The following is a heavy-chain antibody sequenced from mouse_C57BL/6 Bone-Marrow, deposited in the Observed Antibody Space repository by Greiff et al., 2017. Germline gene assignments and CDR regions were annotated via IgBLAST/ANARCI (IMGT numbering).Heavy chain of an antibody. V-gene: IGHV1-82*01. CDR1: GYAFSSSW. J-gene: IGHJ2*01. D-gene: IGHD3-1*01. Sequence: QVQLQQSGPELVKPGASVKISCKASGYAFSSSWMNWVKQRPGKGLEWIGRIYPGDGDTNYNGKFKGKATLTADKSSSTAYMQLSSLTSEDSAVYFCARMGYPDYWGQGTTLTVSS. CDR3: ARMGYPDY. CDR2: IYPGDGDT.